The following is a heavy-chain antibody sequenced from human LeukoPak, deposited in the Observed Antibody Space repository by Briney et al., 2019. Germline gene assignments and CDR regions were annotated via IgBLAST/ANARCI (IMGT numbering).Heavy chain of an antibody. CDR2: TYYRSKWYN. CDR3: ARTGLDAFDI. CDR1: GDSASSNSAA. J-gene: IGHJ3*02. Sequence: SQTLSLTCAISGDSASSNSAASNWIRQSPSRGLEWLGRTYYRSKWYNDYAVSVKSRITINPHTSKNQFSQQLNSVTPEDTAVYYCARTGLDAFDIWGQGTMVTVSS. V-gene: IGHV6-1*01.